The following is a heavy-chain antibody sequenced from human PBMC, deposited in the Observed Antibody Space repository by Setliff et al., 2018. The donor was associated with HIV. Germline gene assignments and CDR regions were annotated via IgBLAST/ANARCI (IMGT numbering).Heavy chain of an antibody. J-gene: IGHJ4*02. D-gene: IGHD6-13*01. CDR1: GGSISSSSYY. CDR2: IYYSGTT. V-gene: IGHV4-39*07. CDR3: ARGSHGTSWTDY. Sequence: SETLSLTCTVSGGSISSSSYYWGWIRQTPGRGLEWIGSIYYSGTTYYNPSLKSRVTMSVDTSTSRLSLKVHSVTAADTAMYYCARGSHGTSWTDYWGQGTLVTVS.